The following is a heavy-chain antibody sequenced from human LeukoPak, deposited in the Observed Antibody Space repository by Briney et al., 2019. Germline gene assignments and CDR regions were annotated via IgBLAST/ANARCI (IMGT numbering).Heavy chain of an antibody. J-gene: IGHJ6*03. CDR1: GYTFTSYD. CDR2: MNPNSGNT. D-gene: IGHD6-6*01. V-gene: IGHV1-8*03. Sequence: ASVKVSCKASGYTFTSYDINWVRQATGQGLEWMGWMNPNSGNTGYAQKFQGRVTITRNTSISTAYMELSSLRSEDTAVHCCARVAARRLRYYYYYMDVWGKGTTVTVSS. CDR3: ARVAARRLRYYYYYMDV.